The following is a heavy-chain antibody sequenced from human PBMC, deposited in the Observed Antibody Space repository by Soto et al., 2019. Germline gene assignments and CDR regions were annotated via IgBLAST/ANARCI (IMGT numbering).Heavy chain of an antibody. D-gene: IGHD3-10*01. CDR3: ARGRASGSYYLLDY. CDR1: GDTFTTYD. CDR2: INPNSGNI. Sequence: ASVKVSCKASGDTFTTYDINWVRQATGHGLEWMGWINPNSGNIGYAQRFQGRVTMTRDTAIRTAYMEVSSLRSDDTAVYYCARGRASGSYYLLDYWGQGTLVTGSS. V-gene: IGHV1-8*01. J-gene: IGHJ4*02.